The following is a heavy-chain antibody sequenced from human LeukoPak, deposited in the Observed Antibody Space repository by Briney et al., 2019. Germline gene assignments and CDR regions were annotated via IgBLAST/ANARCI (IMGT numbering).Heavy chain of an antibody. CDR3: ARLYYYGSGPQYYFDY. CDR2: IYYSGST. V-gene: IGHV4-31*03. CDR1: GGSISSGGYY. D-gene: IGHD3-10*01. J-gene: IGHJ4*02. Sequence: PSQTLSLTCTVSGGSISSGGYYWSWIRQHPGKGLEWIVYIYYSGSTYYNPSLKSRVTISVDTSKNQFSLKLSSVTAADTAVYYCARLYYYGSGPQYYFDYWGQGTLVTVSS.